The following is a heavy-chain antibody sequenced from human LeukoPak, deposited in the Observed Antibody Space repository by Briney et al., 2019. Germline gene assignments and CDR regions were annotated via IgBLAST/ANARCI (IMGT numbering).Heavy chain of an antibody. CDR1: GFTFSSYA. D-gene: IGHD3-10*01. V-gene: IGHV3-23*01. CDR2: ISGSGGST. CDR3: AKNEGVMVRGVIITWYFDY. J-gene: IGHJ4*02. Sequence: GGSLRLSCAASGFTFSSYAMSWVRQAPGKGLEWVSAISGSGGSTYYADSVKGRFTISRDNSKNTLYLQMNSLRAEDTAAYYCAKNEGVMVRGVIITWYFDYWGQGTLVTVSS.